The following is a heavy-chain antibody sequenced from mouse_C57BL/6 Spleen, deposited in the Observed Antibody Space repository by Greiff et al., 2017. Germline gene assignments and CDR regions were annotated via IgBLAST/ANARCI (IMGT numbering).Heavy chain of an antibody. V-gene: IGHV1-26*01. CDR1: GYTFTDYY. CDR3: ARISSYFDY. CDR2: INPNNGGT. D-gene: IGHD1-1*01. J-gene: IGHJ2*01. Sequence: VQLQQSGPELVKPGASVKISCKASGYTFTDYYMNWVKQSHGKSLEWIGNINPNNGGTSYNQKFKGKATLTVDKSSSTAYMELRSLTSEDSAVYYCARISSYFDYWGQGTTLTVSS.